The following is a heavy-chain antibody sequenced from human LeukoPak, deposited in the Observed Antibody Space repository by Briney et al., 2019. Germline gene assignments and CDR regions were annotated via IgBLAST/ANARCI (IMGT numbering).Heavy chain of an antibody. V-gene: IGHV4-38-2*01. Sequence: GSLRLSCAASGFTFSSYAMSWVRQAPGKGLEWIGSIYYSGSTYYNPSLKSRVTISVDTSKNQFSLKLSSVTAADTAVYYCARVGTKSTYWYFDLWGRGTLVTVSS. CDR2: IYYSGST. CDR1: GFTFSSYA. CDR3: ARVGTKSTYWYFDL. J-gene: IGHJ2*01. D-gene: IGHD1-26*01.